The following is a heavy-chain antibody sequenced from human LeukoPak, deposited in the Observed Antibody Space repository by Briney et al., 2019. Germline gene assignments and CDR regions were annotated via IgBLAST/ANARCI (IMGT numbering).Heavy chain of an antibody. CDR3: ASLNRGYSGYAWHY. CDR2: IIPIFGTA. CDR1: GGTFSSYA. D-gene: IGHD5-12*01. V-gene: IGHV1-69*06. Sequence: GASVKVSCKASGGTFSSYAISWVRQAPGQGLEWMGGIIPIFGTANYAQKFQGRVTITADKTTSTAYMELSSLRSEDTAVYYCASLNRGYSGYAWHYWGQGTLVTVSS. J-gene: IGHJ4*02.